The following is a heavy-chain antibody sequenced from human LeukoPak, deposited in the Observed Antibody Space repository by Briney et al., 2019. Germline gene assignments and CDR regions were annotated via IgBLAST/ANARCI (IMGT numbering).Heavy chain of an antibody. CDR3: AKDHSTHYYGSGTYGPRGYSDY. V-gene: IGHV3-33*06. CDR2: IWDDGSNN. Sequence: GGSLRLSCAASGLTFSSYGMHWVRQAPGKGLEWVALIWDDGSNNYYADSVKGRFTISRDNSKNTLYLQMNSLRAEDTAVYYYAKDHSTHYYGSGTYGPRGYSDYWGQGTLVTVSS. CDR1: GLTFSSYG. J-gene: IGHJ4*02. D-gene: IGHD3-10*01.